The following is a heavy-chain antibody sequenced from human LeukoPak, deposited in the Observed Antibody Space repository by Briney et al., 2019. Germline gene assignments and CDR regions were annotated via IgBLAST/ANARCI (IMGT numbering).Heavy chain of an antibody. CDR1: GGSISSGGYY. J-gene: IGHJ5*02. CDR3: ARDSRSNNWFGP. V-gene: IGHV4-31*03. Sequence: SETLSLTCTVSGGSISSGGYYWSWIRQHPGKGLEWIGYIYYSGSTYYNPSLKSRVTISVDTSKNQFSLKLSSVTAADTAVYYCARDSRSNNWFGPWGQGTLVTVSS. CDR2: IYYSGST.